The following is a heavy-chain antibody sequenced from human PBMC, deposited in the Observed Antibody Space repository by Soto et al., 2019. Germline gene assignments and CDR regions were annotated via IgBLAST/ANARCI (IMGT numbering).Heavy chain of an antibody. CDR2: LSYDGSNK. Sequence: GGSLRLSCAASGFTLSTYDMHWVRQGTEKGLEWVAALSYDGSNKYYADSVNGRFTISRDNSKNTLYLQMNSLRAEDTAVYYCARSYGAYVTYYYYYGMDVWGQGTTVTVSS. J-gene: IGHJ6*02. V-gene: IGHV3-33*08. D-gene: IGHD3-10*01. CDR1: GFTLSTYD. CDR3: ARSYGAYVTYYYYYGMDV.